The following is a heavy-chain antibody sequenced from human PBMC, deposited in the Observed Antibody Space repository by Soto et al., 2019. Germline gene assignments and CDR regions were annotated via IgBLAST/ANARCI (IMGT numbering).Heavy chain of an antibody. D-gene: IGHD3-10*01. CDR1: GYTFTSYA. V-gene: IGHV1-3*01. Sequence: ASVKVSCKASGYTFTSYAMHWVRQALGQRLEWMGWINAGNGNTKYSQKFQGRVTITRDTSASTAYMELSSLRSEDTAVYYCVYGSGSYYSYFDYWGQGTLVTVSS. CDR2: INAGNGNT. CDR3: VYGSGSYYSYFDY. J-gene: IGHJ4*02.